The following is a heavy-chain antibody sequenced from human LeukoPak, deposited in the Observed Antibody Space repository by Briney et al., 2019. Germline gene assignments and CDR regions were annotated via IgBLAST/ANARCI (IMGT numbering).Heavy chain of an antibody. CDR3: AREPLDPYYFDY. Sequence: SETLSLTCAVYGGSLSGYYWSWISQPPGKGLEWIGEINHSGSTNYNPSLKSRVTISVDTSKNQFSLKLSSVTAADTAVYYCAREPLDPYYFDYWGQGTLVTVSS. CDR1: GGSLSGYY. D-gene: IGHD1-1*01. J-gene: IGHJ4*02. CDR2: INHSGST. V-gene: IGHV4-34*01.